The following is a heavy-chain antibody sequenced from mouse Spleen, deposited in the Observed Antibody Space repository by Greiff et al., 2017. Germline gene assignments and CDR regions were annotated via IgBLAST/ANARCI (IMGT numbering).Heavy chain of an antibody. D-gene: IGHD1-1*01. J-gene: IGHJ4*01. V-gene: IGHV5-15*04. Sequence: EVKLVESGGGLVKPGGSLKLSCAASGFTFSDYGMAWVRQAPGKGPEWVAFISNLAYSIYYADTVTGRFTISRENAKNTLYLEMSSLRSEDTAMYYCARHYYGSSYDAMDYWGQGTSVTVSS. CDR1: GFTFSDYG. CDR2: ISNLAYSI. CDR3: ARHYYGSSYDAMDY.